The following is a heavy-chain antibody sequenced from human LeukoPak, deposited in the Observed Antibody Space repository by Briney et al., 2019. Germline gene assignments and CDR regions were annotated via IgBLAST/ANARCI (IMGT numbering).Heavy chain of an antibody. CDR3: ARGRALYYYDSSGYYY. J-gene: IGHJ4*02. Sequence: GGSLRLSCAASGFTFSSYEMNWVRQAPGKGPEWVSYISSSGSTIYYADSVKGRFTISRDNAKNSLYLQMNSLRAEDTAVYYCARGRALYYYDSSGYYYWGQGTLVTVSS. CDR2: ISSSGSTI. V-gene: IGHV3-48*03. CDR1: GFTFSSYE. D-gene: IGHD3-22*01.